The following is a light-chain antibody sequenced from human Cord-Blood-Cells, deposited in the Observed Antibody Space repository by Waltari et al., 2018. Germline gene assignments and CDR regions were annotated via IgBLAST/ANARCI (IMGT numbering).Light chain of an antibody. CDR2: AAS. J-gene: IGKJ2*01. V-gene: IGKV1-39*01. CDR1: QSISSY. CDR3: QQSYSTHYT. Sequence: DIQMTQTPSPLSASLGDRVTITCRASQSISSYLNWYQQKPGKAPKLLIYAASSLQSGVPSRFSGSGSGTDFTLTISSLQPEDFATYYCQQSYSTHYTFGQGTKLEIK.